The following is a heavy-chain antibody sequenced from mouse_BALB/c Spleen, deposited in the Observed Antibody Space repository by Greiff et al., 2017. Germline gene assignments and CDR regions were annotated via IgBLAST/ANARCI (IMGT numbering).Heavy chain of an antibody. V-gene: IGHV3-2*02. J-gene: IGHJ2*01. CDR1: GYSITSDYA. CDR2: ISYSGST. D-gene: IGHD2-1*01. CDR3: ARGDGNYD. Sequence: ESGPGLVKPSQSLSLTCTVTGYSITSDYAWNWIRQFPGNKLEWMDYISYSGSTSYNPSLKSRISITRDTSKNQFFLQLNSVTTEDTATYYCARGDGNYDWGQGTTLTVSS.